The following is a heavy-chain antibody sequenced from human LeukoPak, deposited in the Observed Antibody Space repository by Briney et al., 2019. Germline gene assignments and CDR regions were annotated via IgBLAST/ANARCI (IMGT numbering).Heavy chain of an antibody. CDR3: TGNYYGSGSYADFDY. Sequence: PGGSLRLSCAASGFTFSSYEMNGVRQASGKGLEWVGRIRSTANGYATAYAASVKGRFTISRDDSKNTAYLQMDSLKTEDTAVYYCTGNYYGSGSYADFDYWGQGTLVTVSS. V-gene: IGHV3-73*01. CDR2: IRSTANGYAT. CDR1: GFTFSSYE. J-gene: IGHJ4*02. D-gene: IGHD3-10*01.